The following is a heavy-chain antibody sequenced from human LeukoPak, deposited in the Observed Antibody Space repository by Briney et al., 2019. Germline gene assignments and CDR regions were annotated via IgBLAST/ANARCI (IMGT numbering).Heavy chain of an antibody. CDR3: AREGVYCSSTSCRASGAFDI. Sequence: GPSVKVSCKASGGTFSSYAISWVRQAPGQGLEWMGGIIPIFGTANYAQKFQGRVTITADESTSTAYMELSSLRSEDTAVYYCAREGVYCSSTSCRASGAFDIWGQGTMVTVSS. J-gene: IGHJ3*02. D-gene: IGHD2-2*01. CDR2: IIPIFGTA. V-gene: IGHV1-69*01. CDR1: GGTFSSYA.